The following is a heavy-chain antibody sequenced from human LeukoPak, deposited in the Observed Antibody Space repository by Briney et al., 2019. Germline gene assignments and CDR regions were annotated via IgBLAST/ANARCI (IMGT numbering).Heavy chain of an antibody. Sequence: PSQTLSLTCTVSGGSISSGGYYWSWSRQHPGKGLGWIVYIYYSGSTYYNPSLKSRVTISVDTSKKQFSLKLSSVTAADTAVYYCARYGDYDSYYYYYGMDVWGQGTTVTVSS. J-gene: IGHJ6*02. CDR1: GGSISSGGYY. CDR2: IYYSGST. V-gene: IGHV4-31*03. D-gene: IGHD4-17*01. CDR3: ARYGDYDSYYYYYGMDV.